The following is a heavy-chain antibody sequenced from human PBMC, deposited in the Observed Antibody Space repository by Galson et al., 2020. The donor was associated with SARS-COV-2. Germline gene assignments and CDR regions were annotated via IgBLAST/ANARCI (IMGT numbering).Heavy chain of an antibody. D-gene: IGHD1-7*01. Sequence: SETLSLTCTVSGGSISTTTNYWDWIRPSPGMGLDWIGSIHYSATTYYNPSLRIRVNISLDTSQNQFSLKLKSVTAADTAVYYCARDLISGTYGGWFDPWGQGSLVTVSS. CDR2: IHYSATT. CDR3: ARDLISGTYGGWFDP. CDR1: GGSISTTTNY. V-gene: IGHV4-39*07. J-gene: IGHJ5*02.